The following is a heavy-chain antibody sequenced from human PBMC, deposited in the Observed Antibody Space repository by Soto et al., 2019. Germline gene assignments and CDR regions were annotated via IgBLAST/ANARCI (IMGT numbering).Heavy chain of an antibody. Sequence: QAQVVQSGAEVRKPGSSVKLSCKASEGTFNSYAIAWVRQAPGQGLEWMGGIIPYYNTLNYAQKFQDRLTITADDSTDTADLELTSLSPDDTAVYFCASGASRWYPYFFDSWAQGTLVTVSA. CDR2: IIPYYNTL. D-gene: IGHD6-13*01. V-gene: IGHV1-69*01. CDR3: ASGASRWYPYFFDS. CDR1: EGTFNSYA. J-gene: IGHJ4*02.